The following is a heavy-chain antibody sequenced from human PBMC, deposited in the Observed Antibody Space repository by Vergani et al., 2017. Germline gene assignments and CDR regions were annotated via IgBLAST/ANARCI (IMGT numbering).Heavy chain of an antibody. Sequence: QVQLVQSGAEVKKPGASVKVSCKASGYTFTSYGISWVRQAPGQGLEWMGWISAYNGNTNYAQKLQGRVTMTTDTSTSTAYMELRSLRSDDTAMYYCASFVVVVAATKYYYYGMDVWGQGTTVTVSS. CDR2: ISAYNGNT. V-gene: IGHV1-18*04. J-gene: IGHJ6*02. D-gene: IGHD2-15*01. CDR3: ASFVVVVAATKYYYYGMDV. CDR1: GYTFTSYG.